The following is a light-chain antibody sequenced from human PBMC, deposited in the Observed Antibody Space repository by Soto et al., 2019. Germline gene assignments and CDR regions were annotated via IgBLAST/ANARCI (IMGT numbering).Light chain of an antibody. V-gene: IGLV7-46*01. CDR1: TGAVTSGHY. Sequence: QSVVTQEPSLTVSPGGTVTLTCGSSTGAVTSGHYPYWFQQKPGQAPRALIYDISNEYSWTPARFSGSLPGGKAALTLSGAQPEDEADYYCLLSYSGVRVFGGGTKLTVL. CDR3: LLSYSGVRV. CDR2: DIS. J-gene: IGLJ2*01.